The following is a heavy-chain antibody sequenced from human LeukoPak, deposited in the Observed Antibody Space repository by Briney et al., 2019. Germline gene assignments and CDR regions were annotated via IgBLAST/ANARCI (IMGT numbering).Heavy chain of an antibody. CDR3: AKVPEYSTLNWFDP. CDR1: GFTFSSYA. D-gene: IGHD6-6*01. CDR2: ISGSGGST. V-gene: IGHV3-23*01. Sequence: PGGSLRLSCAASGFTFSSYAMSWVRQAPGKGLEWVSAISGSGGSTYYADSVKGRFTISRDNSKNTLYLQMNSLRAEDTAAYYCAKVPEYSTLNWFDPWGQGTLVTVSS. J-gene: IGHJ5*02.